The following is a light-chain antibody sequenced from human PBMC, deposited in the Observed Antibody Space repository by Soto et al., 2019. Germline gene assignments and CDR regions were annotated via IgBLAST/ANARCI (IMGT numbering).Light chain of an antibody. J-gene: IGLJ1*01. CDR3: SSYTTNSAPVV. V-gene: IGLV2-14*01. Sequence: QAVVTQPASVSGSPGQSITISCTGASSDVGADNYVSWYHQHPGKAPKLMIYEVSNRPSGVSNRFSGSKSGDTASLTISGLQADDEADYYCSSYTTNSAPVVFGTGTKLTVL. CDR2: EVS. CDR1: SSDVGADNY.